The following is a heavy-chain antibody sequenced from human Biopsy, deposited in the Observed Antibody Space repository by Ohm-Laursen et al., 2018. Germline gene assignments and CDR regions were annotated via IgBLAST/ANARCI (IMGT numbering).Heavy chain of an antibody. J-gene: IGHJ5*02. CDR2: LWADGINK. V-gene: IGHV3-33*01. CDR3: ARDDDTTGHYMILNH. D-gene: IGHD3-9*01. CDR1: GFAFSYYC. Sequence: SLRLSCTAAGFAFSYYCLHWVRQAPGKGLQWGAVLWADGINKNYADSVKGRFTVSRDNSNNVLYLQMSSLRDEDSAVYYCARDDDTTGHYMILNHWGQGTLVTVSP.